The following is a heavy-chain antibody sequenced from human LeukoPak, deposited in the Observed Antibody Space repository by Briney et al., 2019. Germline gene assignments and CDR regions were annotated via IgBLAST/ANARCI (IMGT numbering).Heavy chain of an antibody. CDR2: IYYSGST. D-gene: IGHD3-22*01. V-gene: IGHV4-39*02. Sequence: SETLSLTCAVSGGSISSNSYYWGWIRQPPGKGLEWIGSIYYSGSTCYNPSLKSRVTISVDTSKNQFSLKLSSVTPEDTAVYYCARDSSYYDSSGYYHGKKSYYYYYMDVWGKGTTVTISS. CDR3: ARDSSYYDSSGYYHGKKSYYYYYMDV. CDR1: GGSISSNSYY. J-gene: IGHJ6*03.